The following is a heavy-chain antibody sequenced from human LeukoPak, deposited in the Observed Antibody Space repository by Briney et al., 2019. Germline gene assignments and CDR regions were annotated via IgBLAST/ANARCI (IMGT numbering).Heavy chain of an antibody. D-gene: IGHD5-18*01. CDR2: IWYDGSNK. V-gene: IGHV3-33*01. CDR3: ARDLGRGTAMVP. J-gene: IGHJ4*02. Sequence: PGGSLRLSCEASGFTFGSYGMHWVRQAPGKGLEWVAAIWYDGSNKYQRDSLKGRFTISRDNSRSTLYLRMNSLRVEDTAVYYCARDLGRGTAMVPWGQGTLVTVSS. CDR1: GFTFGSYG.